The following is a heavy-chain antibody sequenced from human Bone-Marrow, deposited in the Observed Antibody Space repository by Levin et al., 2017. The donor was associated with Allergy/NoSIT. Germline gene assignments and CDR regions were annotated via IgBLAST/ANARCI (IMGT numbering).Heavy chain of an antibody. CDR2: IYPDNSNA. J-gene: IGHJ4*02. CDR3: ARQLISYDSGVWLIEDR. Sequence: GESLKISCKASGYTFTNYWIGWVRQMPGKGLEWMGIIYPDNSNAKYSPSVEGQVTISVDKSLSTAYLQWSSLKASDTAMYYCARQLISYDSGVWLIEDRWGQGTLVTVSS. CDR1: GYTFTNYW. D-gene: IGHD2/OR15-2a*01. V-gene: IGHV5-51*01.